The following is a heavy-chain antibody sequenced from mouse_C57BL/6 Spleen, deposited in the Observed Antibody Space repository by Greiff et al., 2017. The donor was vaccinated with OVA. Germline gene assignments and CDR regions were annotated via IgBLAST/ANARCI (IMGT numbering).Heavy chain of an antibody. Sequence: EVQLQESGPGLVKPSQSLSLTCSVTGYSITSGYYWNWIRQFPGNKLEWMGYISYDGSNNYNQSLKNRISITRDTPKNQFFLKLNTLTTEDTATDYCARVNWDGYFDYWGQGTTLTVSS. D-gene: IGHD4-1*01. V-gene: IGHV3-6*01. CDR2: ISYDGSN. J-gene: IGHJ2*01. CDR1: GYSITSGYY. CDR3: ARVNWDGYFDY.